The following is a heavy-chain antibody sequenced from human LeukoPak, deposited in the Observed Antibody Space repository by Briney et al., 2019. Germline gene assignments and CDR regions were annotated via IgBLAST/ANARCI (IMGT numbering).Heavy chain of an antibody. D-gene: IGHD5-12*01. J-gene: IGHJ4*02. CDR3: ASNSGYDPLDY. CDR1: DGSFSDYY. V-gene: IGHV4-34*01. CDR2: IKHSGST. Sequence: PSETLSLTCAVYDGSFSDYYWSWIRQPPGKGLQWIGEIKHSGSTNYNPSLKSRVTISIDTSKNHFSVKLSSVTAADTAVYYCASNSGYDPLDYWGQGTLVTVSS.